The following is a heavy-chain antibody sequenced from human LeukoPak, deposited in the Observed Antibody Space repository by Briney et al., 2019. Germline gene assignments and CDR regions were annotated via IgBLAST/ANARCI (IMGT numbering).Heavy chain of an antibody. CDR2: ISVSGSST. V-gene: IGHV3-23*01. CDR3: ARAGVGILTFYY. D-gene: IGHD3-9*01. J-gene: IGHJ4*02. Sequence: GGSLRLSCAASGFTFSSYALSWVRQAPGKGLQWISGISVSGSSTYYADSVKGRFTISRDNSRNTVYLQMNSPRVEDTALYYCARAGVGILTFYYWGQGTLVTVSS. CDR1: GFTFSSYA.